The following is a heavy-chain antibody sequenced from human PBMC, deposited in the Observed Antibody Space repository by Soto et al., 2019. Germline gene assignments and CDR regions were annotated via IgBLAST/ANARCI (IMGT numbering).Heavy chain of an antibody. CDR3: ARESKTNYDILTGPLWY. J-gene: IGHJ4*02. V-gene: IGHV1-69*13. CDR1: GGTFSSYA. CDR2: IIPIFGTA. D-gene: IGHD3-9*01. Sequence: VASVKVSCKASGGTFSSYAISWVRQAPGQGLEWMGGIIPIFGTANYAQKFQGRVTITADESTSTAYMELSSLRSEDTAVYYCARESKTNYDILTGPLWYWGQGTLVTVSS.